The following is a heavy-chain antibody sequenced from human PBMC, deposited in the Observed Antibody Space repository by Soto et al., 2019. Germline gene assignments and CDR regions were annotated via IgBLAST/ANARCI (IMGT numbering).Heavy chain of an antibody. Sequence: QVQLVQSGAEVKKPGSSMKVSCEASGDTFSSYSFNWVRQAPGQGPEWMGWIIPILNITNYDQNFQGRVTITANKSTSTVYMELISLRSDVAAICYCARGVSMTREGRYYCFFFSGARGKGTTGTVSS. J-gene: IGHJ6*04. V-gene: IGHV1-69*02. D-gene: IGHD1-26*01. CDR3: ARGVSMTREGRYYCFFFSGA. CDR2: IIPILNIT. CDR1: GDTFSSYS.